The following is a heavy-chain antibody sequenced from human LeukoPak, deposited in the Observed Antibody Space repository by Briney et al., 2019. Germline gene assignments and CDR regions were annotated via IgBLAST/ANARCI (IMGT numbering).Heavy chain of an antibody. CDR3: VSQLLWFGESDY. CDR2: IYHSGST. Sequence: PSETLSLTCAVSGYSISSGYYWGWIRQPPGKGLEWIGSIYHSGSTYYNPSLKSRVTISVDTSKNQFSLKLSSVTAADTAVYYCVSQLLWFGESDYWGQGTLVTVSS. CDR1: GYSISSGYY. J-gene: IGHJ4*02. D-gene: IGHD3-10*01. V-gene: IGHV4-38-2*01.